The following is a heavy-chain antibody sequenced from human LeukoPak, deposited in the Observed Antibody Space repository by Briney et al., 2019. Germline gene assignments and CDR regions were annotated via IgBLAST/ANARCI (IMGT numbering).Heavy chain of an antibody. CDR2: INHVGVT. D-gene: IGHD6-19*01. V-gene: IGHV4-34*01. CDR1: GGSFSDYY. CDR3: ATIMSTWAVGGTDY. Sequence: SETLSLTCGVSGGSFSDYYWTWIRQPPGKGLEWIGEINHVGVTNYSPSLESRVTISVDTSKKQFSLQLRSVTAADTAVYHCATIMSTWAVGGTDYWGQGTLVTVSS. J-gene: IGHJ4*02.